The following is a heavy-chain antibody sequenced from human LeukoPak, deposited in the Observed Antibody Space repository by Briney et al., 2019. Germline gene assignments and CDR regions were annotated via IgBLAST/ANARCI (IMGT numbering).Heavy chain of an antibody. CDR3: ARGGRFSGPGY. Sequence: SETLSLTCAVYGGSFSGYYWSWIRQPPGKGLERIGEINHSGSTNYNPSLKSRVTISVDTSKNQFSLKLSSVTAADTAVYYCARGGRFSGPGYWGQGTLVTVSS. D-gene: IGHD3-3*01. CDR1: GGSFSGYY. V-gene: IGHV4-34*01. J-gene: IGHJ4*02. CDR2: INHSGST.